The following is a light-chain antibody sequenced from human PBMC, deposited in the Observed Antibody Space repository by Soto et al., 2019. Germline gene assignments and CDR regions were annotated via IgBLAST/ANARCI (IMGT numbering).Light chain of an antibody. CDR3: QSYDSSLSGYV. CDR1: SSNIGAGYD. J-gene: IGLJ1*01. CDR2: VNS. V-gene: IGLV1-40*01. Sequence: QSVLTQPPSVSGAPGQRVTVSCTGSSSNIGAGYDVHWYQQFSGTAPKLLIYVNSNRPSGVPDRFSGSKSGTSASLAITGLQAEGEADYYCQSYDSSLSGYVFGTGTKLTVL.